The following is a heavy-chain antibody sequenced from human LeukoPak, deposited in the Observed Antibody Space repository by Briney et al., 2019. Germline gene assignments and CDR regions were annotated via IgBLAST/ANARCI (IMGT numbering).Heavy chain of an antibody. CDR2: INPSGGTT. CDR3: AGVVVSAAHGEY. CDR1: GYTFTSYY. J-gene: IGHJ4*02. D-gene: IGHD2-2*01. V-gene: IGHV1-46*01. Sequence: ASVKVSCKASGYTFTSYYMQWVRQAPGQGLEWMGIINPSGGTTSYAHKFQGRVTMTRDMSTRTVYMELSRLRSDDTAVYFCAGVVVSAAHGEYWGQGTLVTVSS.